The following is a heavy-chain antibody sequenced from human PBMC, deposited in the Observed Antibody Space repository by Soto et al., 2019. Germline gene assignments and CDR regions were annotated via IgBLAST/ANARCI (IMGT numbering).Heavy chain of an antibody. Sequence: QVQLVESGGGVVQPGRSLRLSCDVSGFSLGSYGTHWVRQAPGKGLEWVAVIGFDGKNENYGDSVKGRFTVSRDNPRNTLYLQMNSLRVEDTAVYFCAREIGYSSTWPAYWGQGTLVTVSS. D-gene: IGHD6-13*01. V-gene: IGHV3-33*01. CDR1: GFSLGSYG. CDR3: AREIGYSSTWPAY. CDR2: IGFDGKNE. J-gene: IGHJ4*02.